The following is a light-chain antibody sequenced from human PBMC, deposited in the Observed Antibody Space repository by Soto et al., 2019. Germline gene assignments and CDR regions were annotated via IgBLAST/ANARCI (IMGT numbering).Light chain of an antibody. V-gene: IGKV1-9*01. J-gene: IGKJ3*01. Sequence: DIQLTQSPSFLSASVGDRVTLTCRASQDVSRYLAWYQQKPGKAPNLLIYAASTLRSGVPSRFSGSGSETEFTLTISSLQPEDFATYYCQQYNSYVFAFGRGTKVDIK. CDR1: QDVSRY. CDR3: QQYNSYVFA. CDR2: AAS.